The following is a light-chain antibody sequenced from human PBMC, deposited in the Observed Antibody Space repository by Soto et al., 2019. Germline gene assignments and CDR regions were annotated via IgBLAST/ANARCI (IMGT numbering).Light chain of an antibody. Sequence: QSVLTQPASVSGSPGQSITISCTGTSSDVGASNYVSWYQQLPGKVPNLRIYEVSSRPSGVSDRFSGSKSGNTASLTISGLKAEDEGDYYCNAYTASSPRGFGSGKKANVL. CDR3: NAYTASSPRG. J-gene: IGLJ1*01. CDR2: EVS. CDR1: SSDVGASNY. V-gene: IGLV2-14*01.